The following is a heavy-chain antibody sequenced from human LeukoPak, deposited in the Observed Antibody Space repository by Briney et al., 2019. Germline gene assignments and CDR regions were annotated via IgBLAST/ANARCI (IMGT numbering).Heavy chain of an antibody. CDR2: IYYSGST. CDR1: GGSISSGDYY. J-gene: IGHJ5*02. Sequence: PSETLSLTCTVSGGSISSGDYYWSWIRQPPGKGLEWIGYIYYSGSTYYNPSLKSRVTISVDTSKNQFSLKLSSVTAADTAVYYCARTGDSNWFDPWGQGTLVTVSS. V-gene: IGHV4-30-4*08. CDR3: ARTGDSNWFDP. D-gene: IGHD1-14*01.